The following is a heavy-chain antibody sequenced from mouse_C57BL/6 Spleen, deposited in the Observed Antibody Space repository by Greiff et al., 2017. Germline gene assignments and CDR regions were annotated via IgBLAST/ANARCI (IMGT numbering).Heavy chain of an antibody. Sequence: QVQLQQPGAELVRPGSSVKLSCKASGYTFTSYWMHWVKQRPIPGLEWIGNIDPSDSETHYNQKFKDKATLTVDKSSSTAYMQLSSLTSEDSAVYYCARHGVTSYYAMDYWGQGTSVTVSS. CDR3: ARHGVTSYYAMDY. D-gene: IGHD2-2*01. CDR2: IDPSDSET. V-gene: IGHV1-52*01. J-gene: IGHJ4*01. CDR1: GYTFTSYW.